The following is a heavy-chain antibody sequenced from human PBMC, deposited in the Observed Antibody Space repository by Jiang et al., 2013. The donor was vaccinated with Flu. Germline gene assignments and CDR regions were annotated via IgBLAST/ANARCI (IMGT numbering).Heavy chain of an antibody. CDR1: GYTFTNYY. D-gene: IGHD6-19*01. J-gene: IGHJ3*02. V-gene: IGHV1-46*03. Sequence: VQLVESGAEVKKPGASVKVSCKTSGYTFTNYYMHWVRQAPGQGLEWMGIINPSGDRSIYAQKFQGRVTMSRDTSTSTVYMQLTSLSSEDTAMYYCAGRNITVPGDAFDTWGQGTMVTVSS. CDR3: AGRNITVPGDAFDT. CDR2: INPSGDRS.